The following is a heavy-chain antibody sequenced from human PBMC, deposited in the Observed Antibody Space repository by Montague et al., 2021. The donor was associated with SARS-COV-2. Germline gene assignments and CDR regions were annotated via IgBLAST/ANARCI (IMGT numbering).Heavy chain of an antibody. CDR1: GGSISSGSYY. V-gene: IGHV4-61*02. J-gene: IGHJ3*02. D-gene: IGHD3-10*01. Sequence: TLSLTCTVSGGSISSGSYYWSWIRQPAGKGLEWIGRIYTSGSTNYNPSLKSRVTISVDTSKNQFSLKLSSMTAADTAVYYCARDLAPYYGSGSYYNPIDAFDIWGQGTMVTVSS. CDR3: ARDLAPYYGSGSYYNPIDAFDI. CDR2: IYTSGST.